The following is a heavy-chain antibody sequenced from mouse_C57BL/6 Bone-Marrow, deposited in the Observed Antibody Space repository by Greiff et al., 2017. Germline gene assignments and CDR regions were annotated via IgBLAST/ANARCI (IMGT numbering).Heavy chain of an antibody. D-gene: IGHD1-1*01. CDR1: GYTFTSYW. Sequence: QVHVKQPGTELVKPGASVKLSCKASGYTFTSYWMHWVKQRPGQGLEWIGNINPSNGGTNYNEKFKSKATLTVDKSSSTAYMQLSSLTSEDSAVYYCATYYYGSIPLLDYWGQGTTLTVSS. CDR3: ATYYYGSIPLLDY. CDR2: INPSNGGT. J-gene: IGHJ2*01. V-gene: IGHV1-53*01.